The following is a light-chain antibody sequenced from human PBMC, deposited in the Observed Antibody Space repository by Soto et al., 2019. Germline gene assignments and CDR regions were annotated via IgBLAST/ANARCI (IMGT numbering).Light chain of an antibody. CDR3: EYYGTSIT. Sequence: EILLTQSPGTLSLSRGERVTLSCRASQSISNNHLAWYQQKPGQAPRLLIHGTSNRATGIPDRFSGSGSGTDFTLTFSRLEPEDFAVYYCEYYGTSITFGGGTKVDIK. V-gene: IGKV3-20*01. J-gene: IGKJ4*01. CDR2: GTS. CDR1: QSISNNH.